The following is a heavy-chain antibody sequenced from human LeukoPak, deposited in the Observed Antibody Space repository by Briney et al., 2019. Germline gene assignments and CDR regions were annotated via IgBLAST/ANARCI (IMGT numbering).Heavy chain of an antibody. CDR1: GFTFSSYA. J-gene: IGHJ4*02. D-gene: IGHD6-19*01. CDR2: IKQDGSEK. CDR3: AREGGAVADY. Sequence: GGSLRLSCAASGFTFSSYAMSWVRQAPGKGMEWVANIKQDGSEKYYVDSVKGRFTISRDNAKNSLYLQMNSLRAEDTAVYYCAREGGAVADYWGQGTLVTVSS. V-gene: IGHV3-7*01.